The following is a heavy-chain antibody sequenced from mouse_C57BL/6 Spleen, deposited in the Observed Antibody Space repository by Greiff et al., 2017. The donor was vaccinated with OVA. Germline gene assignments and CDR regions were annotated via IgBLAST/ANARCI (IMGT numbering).Heavy chain of an antibody. CDR1: GYTFTDYE. J-gene: IGHJ1*03. D-gene: IGHD1-1*02. CDR2: IDPETGGT. CDR3: TRDEVATRYFDV. V-gene: IGHV1-15*01. Sequence: VQLQQSGAELVRPGASVTLSCKASGYTFTDYEMHWVKQTPVHGLEWIGAIDPETGGTASNQKFKGKAILTADKSSSTAYMELRSLTSEDSAVYYCTRDEVATRYFDVWGTGTTVTVSS.